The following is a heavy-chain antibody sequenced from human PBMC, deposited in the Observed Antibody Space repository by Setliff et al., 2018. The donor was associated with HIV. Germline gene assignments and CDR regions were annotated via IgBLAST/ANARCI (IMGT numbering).Heavy chain of an antibody. Sequence: SETLSLTCTVSGGSMSPYYWSWIRQGDGIGLEWIGRIYGSGSTIYNPSLRSRVTMSVDKSKNQFSLKLNSVTAADTAVYYCARHGTWNSQRFHFDYWGQGTPVTVSS. J-gene: IGHJ4*02. CDR1: GGSMSPYY. D-gene: IGHD1-7*01. V-gene: IGHV4-4*07. CDR3: ARHGTWNSQRFHFDY. CDR2: IYGSGST.